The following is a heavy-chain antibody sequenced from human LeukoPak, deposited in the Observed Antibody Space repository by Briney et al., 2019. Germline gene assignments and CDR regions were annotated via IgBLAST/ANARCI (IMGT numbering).Heavy chain of an antibody. D-gene: IGHD3-10*01. CDR3: TVYFGESLSAY. CDR1: GLLFSNVW. V-gene: IGHV3-15*04. CDR2: IDRKTDGGTT. Sequence: GGSLRLSCAASGLLFSNVWMSWLRQAPGKGLEWVGRIDRKTDGGTTDYTPPVKGRFIISRDESKNTVYLQMNSPESEDSAVYYCTVYFGESLSAYSGQGVLVTVSS. J-gene: IGHJ4*02.